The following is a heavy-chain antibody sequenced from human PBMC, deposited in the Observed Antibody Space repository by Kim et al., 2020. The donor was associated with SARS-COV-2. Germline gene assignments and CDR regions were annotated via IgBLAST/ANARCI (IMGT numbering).Heavy chain of an antibody. Sequence: ASVKVSCKASGYTFTSYGISWVRQAPGQGLEWMGWISAYNGNTNYAQKLQGRVTMTTDTSTSTAYMELRSLRSDDTAVYYCARDSRITMVRGYGFNWFDPWGQGTLVTVSS. V-gene: IGHV1-18*01. CDR2: ISAYNGNT. CDR3: ARDSRITMVRGYGFNWFDP. D-gene: IGHD3-10*01. J-gene: IGHJ5*02. CDR1: GYTFTSYG.